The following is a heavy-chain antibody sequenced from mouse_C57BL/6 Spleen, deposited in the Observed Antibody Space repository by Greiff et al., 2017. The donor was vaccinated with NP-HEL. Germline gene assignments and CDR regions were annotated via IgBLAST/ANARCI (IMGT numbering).Heavy chain of an antibody. J-gene: IGHJ1*03. CDR2: INYDGSST. D-gene: IGHD1-1*01. CDR3: ARGIYLGYFDV. V-gene: IGHV5-16*01. CDR1: GFTFSDYY. Sequence: EVQLVESEGGLVQPGSSMKLSCTASGFTFSDYYMAWVRQVPEKGLEWVANINYDGSSTYYLDSLKSRFIISIDNAKNILYLQMSSLKSEDTATYYCARGIYLGYFDVWGTGTTVTVSS.